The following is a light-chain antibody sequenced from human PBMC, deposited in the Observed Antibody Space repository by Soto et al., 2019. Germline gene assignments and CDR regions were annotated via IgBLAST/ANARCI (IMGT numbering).Light chain of an antibody. CDR3: QNYNSAPFI. J-gene: IGKJ4*01. CDR2: DAS. CDR1: HDIGKS. V-gene: IGKV1-27*01. Sequence: DLQMTQSPPSLSASIGDRVTVACRASHDIGKSLAWYQQRPGKTPRLLIYDASTLQSGVPARFSGSGSGTHFILAISSLRPEEVAVYYCQNYNSAPFIFGGGPKVEVK.